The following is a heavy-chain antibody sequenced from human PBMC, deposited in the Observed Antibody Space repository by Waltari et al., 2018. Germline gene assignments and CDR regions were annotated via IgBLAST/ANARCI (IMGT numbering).Heavy chain of an antibody. D-gene: IGHD3-22*01. Sequence: QVQLQESGPGLVEPSGTLSLTCAVSGGYISSHDWWSWVRQPPGKGLEWIAKIHHTANTNYNPSLKSRVTISVDTSKNQFSLKLTSLTAADTAIYYCARNGYYCIDFWGQGTLVTVSS. CDR1: GGYISSHDW. CDR3: ARNGYYCIDF. CDR2: IHHTANT. J-gene: IGHJ4*02. V-gene: IGHV4-4*02.